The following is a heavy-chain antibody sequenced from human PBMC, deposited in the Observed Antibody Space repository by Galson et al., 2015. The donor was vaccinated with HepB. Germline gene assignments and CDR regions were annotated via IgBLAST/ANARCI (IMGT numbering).Heavy chain of an antibody. CDR1: GYTFTSYG. V-gene: IGHV1-18*01. D-gene: IGHD3-3*01. CDR2: ISAYNGNT. J-gene: IGHJ6*03. CDR3: ARDGPYDFWSGYYTYYYYMDV. Sequence: VKVSCKASGYTFTSYGISWVRQAPGQGLEWMGWISAYNGNTNYAQKLQGRVTMTTDTSTSTAYMELRSLRSDDTAVYYCARDGPYDFWSGYYTYYYYMDVWGKGTTVTVSS.